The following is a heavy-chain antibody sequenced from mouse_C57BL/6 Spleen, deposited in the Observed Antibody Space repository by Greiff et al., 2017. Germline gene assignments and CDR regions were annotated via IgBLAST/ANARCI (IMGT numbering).Heavy chain of an antibody. V-gene: IGHV1-82*01. CDR1: GYAFSSSW. Sequence: VQGVESGPELVKPGASVKISCKASGYAFSSSWMNWVKQRPGKGLEWIGRIYPGDGDTNYNGKFKGKATLTADKSSSTAYMQLSSLTSEDSAVYFCAHITTVVARNWYFDVWGTGTTVTVSS. CDR2: IYPGDGDT. J-gene: IGHJ1*03. CDR3: AHITTVVARNWYFDV. D-gene: IGHD1-1*01.